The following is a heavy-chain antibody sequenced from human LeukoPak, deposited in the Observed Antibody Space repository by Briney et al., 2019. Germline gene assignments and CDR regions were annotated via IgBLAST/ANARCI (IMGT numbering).Heavy chain of an antibody. J-gene: IGHJ4*02. V-gene: IGHV3-7*01. CDR1: GFTFSNYW. D-gene: IGHD2-21*02. Sequence: PGGSLRLSCAASGFTFSNYWMSWARQAPGKGLEWVANIKPDGSEKYYVDSVKGRFTISRDNAKNSLYLQMNSLRAEDTAIYYCTRDFGSIVVVTAIVDWGQGTLVTVSS. CDR2: IKPDGSEK. CDR3: TRDFGSIVVVTAIVD.